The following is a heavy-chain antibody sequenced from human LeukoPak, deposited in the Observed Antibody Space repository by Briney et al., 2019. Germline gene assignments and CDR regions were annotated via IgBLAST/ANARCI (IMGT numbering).Heavy chain of an antibody. Sequence: PGGSLRLSCAASGFTFSSYSMNWVRQAPGEGLEWVSSISSSSSYIYYADSVRGRFTISRDNAKNSLYLQMNSLRAEDTAVYYCARVQVAFDIWGQGTMVTVSS. J-gene: IGHJ3*02. CDR1: GFTFSSYS. CDR2: ISSSSSYI. CDR3: ARVQVAFDI. V-gene: IGHV3-21*01.